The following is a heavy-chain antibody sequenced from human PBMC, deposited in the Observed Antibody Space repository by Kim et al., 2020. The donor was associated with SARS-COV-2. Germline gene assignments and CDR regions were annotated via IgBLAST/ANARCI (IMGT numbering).Heavy chain of an antibody. CDR3: ARDLEPAYYDFIGYYYYGMDV. CDR1: GGTFLRSS. Sequence: SVKVSCKASGGTFLRSSMRWVGLASGQGLEWMGGIIPIFGTANYAQKFQGRVTITADESTSTAYMELSSLRSEDTAVYYCARDLEPAYYDFIGYYYYGMDVWGQGTTVTVSS. J-gene: IGHJ6*02. D-gene: IGHD3-3*01. CDR2: IIPIFGTA. V-gene: IGHV1-69*13.